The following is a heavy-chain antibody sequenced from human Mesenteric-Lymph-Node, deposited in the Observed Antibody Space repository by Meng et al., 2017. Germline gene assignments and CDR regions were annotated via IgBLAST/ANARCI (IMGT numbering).Heavy chain of an antibody. J-gene: IGHJ4*02. CDR3: ARGKWYYYDSSGYSDY. CDR1: GFTFSSYA. Sequence: GESLKISCAASGFTFSSYAMSWVRQAPGKGLEWVSAISGSGGSTYYADSVKGRFTISRDNAKNSLYLQMNSLRAEDTAVYYCARGKWYYYDSSGYSDYWGQGTLVTAPQ. CDR2: ISGSGGST. V-gene: IGHV3-23*01. D-gene: IGHD3-22*01.